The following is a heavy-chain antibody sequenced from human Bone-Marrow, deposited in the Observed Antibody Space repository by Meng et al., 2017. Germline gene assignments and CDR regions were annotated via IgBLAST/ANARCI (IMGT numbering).Heavy chain of an antibody. D-gene: IGHD6-13*01. CDR2: IYSGGST. V-gene: IGHV3-53*05. Sequence: GGSLRLSCAASGFTVSSNYMSWVRQAPGKGLEWVSVIYSGGSTYYADSVKGRFTISRDNSKNTLYLQMNSLRAEDTAVYYCARGIAAAGINNWFDPWGQGTLVTVSS. J-gene: IGHJ5*02. CDR3: ARGIAAAGINNWFDP. CDR1: GFTVSSNY.